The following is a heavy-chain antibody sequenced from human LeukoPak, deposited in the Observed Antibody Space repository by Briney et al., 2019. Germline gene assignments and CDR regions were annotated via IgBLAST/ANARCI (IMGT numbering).Heavy chain of an antibody. CDR1: GGSISSGDYY. J-gene: IGHJ4*02. CDR2: ICYSGST. Sequence: SHTLSLPCTVSGGSISSGDYYWRWIRQPPGNGLGWIGYICYSGSTYYNPPLKSRVTISVDTSKNQFSLKLSSVTAADTAVYYCARATVGIAAAGMLRGFYFDYWGQGTLVTVSS. V-gene: IGHV4-30-4*08. CDR3: ARATVGIAAAGMLRGFYFDY. D-gene: IGHD6-13*01.